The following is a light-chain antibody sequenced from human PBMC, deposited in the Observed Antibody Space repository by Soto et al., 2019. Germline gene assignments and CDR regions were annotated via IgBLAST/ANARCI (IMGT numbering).Light chain of an antibody. V-gene: IGKV1-5*03. J-gene: IGKJ1*01. CDR1: QSISSW. Sequence: DIQMTQSPSTLSASVGDRDTITCRASQSISSWLAWYQQKPGKAPKLLIYKASSLESGVPSRFSGSGSGTEFTLTISSLQPDDFATYYCQQYNSYPWTFGQGIKV. CDR3: QQYNSYPWT. CDR2: KAS.